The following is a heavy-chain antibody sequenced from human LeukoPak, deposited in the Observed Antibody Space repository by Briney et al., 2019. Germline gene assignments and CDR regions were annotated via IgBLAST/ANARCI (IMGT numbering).Heavy chain of an antibody. J-gene: IGHJ4*02. D-gene: IGHD6-13*01. CDR3: ARVTGYRIEDYFDY. CDR2: INHSGST. CDR1: GGSFSGYY. Sequence: SETLSLTCAVYGGSFSGYYWSWIRQPPGKGLERIGEINHSGSTNYNPSLKSRVTISVDTSKNQFSLKLRSVTAADTAVYYCARVTGYRIEDYFDYWGQGTLVTVSS. V-gene: IGHV4-34*01.